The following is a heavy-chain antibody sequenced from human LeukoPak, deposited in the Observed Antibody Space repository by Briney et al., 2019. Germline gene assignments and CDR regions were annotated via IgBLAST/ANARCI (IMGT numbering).Heavy chain of an antibody. Sequence: GRSLRLSCAASGFTFSTYGMHWVRQAPGKGLEWVAVISYDGSNEFYADSVKGRFTISRDNAKNSMYLQMKSLRDEGTAVYYCARELPLRRITGTTDYWGQGTLVTVSS. D-gene: IGHD1-20*01. CDR3: ARELPLRRITGTTDY. CDR2: ISYDGSNE. J-gene: IGHJ4*02. CDR1: GFTFSTYG. V-gene: IGHV3-30*03.